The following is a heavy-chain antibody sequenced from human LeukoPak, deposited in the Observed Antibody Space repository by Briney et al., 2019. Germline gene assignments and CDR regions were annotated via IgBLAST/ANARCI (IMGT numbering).Heavy chain of an antibody. Sequence: GGSVKVSCKASGGTFSSYAISWVRQAPGQGLEWMGRIIPILGIANYAQKFQGRVTITADKSTSTAYMELSSLRSEDTAVYYCAIDSSSWEKPDYWGQGTLVTVSS. J-gene: IGHJ4*02. CDR2: IIPILGIA. D-gene: IGHD6-13*01. CDR3: AIDSSSWEKPDY. V-gene: IGHV1-69*04. CDR1: GGTFSSYA.